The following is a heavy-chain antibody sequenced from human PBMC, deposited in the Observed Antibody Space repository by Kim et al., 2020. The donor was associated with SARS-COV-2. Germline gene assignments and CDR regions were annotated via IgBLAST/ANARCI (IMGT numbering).Heavy chain of an antibody. CDR3: AREVTRGFDY. Sequence: NKYSADSVKGRFTISRDNSKNTLYLQMNSLRAEDTAVYYCAREVTRGFDYWGQGTLVTVSS. V-gene: IGHV3-30*07. J-gene: IGHJ4*02. CDR2: NK. D-gene: IGHD4-4*01.